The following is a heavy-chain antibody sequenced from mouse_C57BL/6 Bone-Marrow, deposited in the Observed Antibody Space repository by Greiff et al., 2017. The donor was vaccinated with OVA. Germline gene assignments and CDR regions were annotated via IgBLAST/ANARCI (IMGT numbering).Heavy chain of an antibody. CDR3: ARPSLTTVVSHESYYYAMDY. CDR1: GYTFTSYW. CDR2: IYPGSGST. V-gene: IGHV1-55*01. D-gene: IGHD1-1*01. J-gene: IGHJ4*01. Sequence: QVQLQQPGAELVKPGASVKMSCKASGYTFTSYWITWVKQRPGQGLEWIGDIYPGSGSTNYNEKFKSKATLTVDTSSSTAYIQLSSLTSEDSAVYYLARPSLTTVVSHESYYYAMDYWGQGTSVTVSS.